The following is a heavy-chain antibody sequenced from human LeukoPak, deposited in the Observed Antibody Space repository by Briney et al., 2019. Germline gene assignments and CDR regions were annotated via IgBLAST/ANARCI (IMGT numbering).Heavy chain of an antibody. Sequence: SETLSLTCAVYGGSFSGYYWSWIRQPPGKGLEWIGEINHSGSTNYNPSLKSRVTISVDTSKNQFSLKLSSVTAADTAVYYCARHLYEQQLVLSAFDIWGQGTMVTVSS. CDR3: ARHLYEQQLVLSAFDI. J-gene: IGHJ3*02. CDR1: GGSFSGYY. D-gene: IGHD6-13*01. V-gene: IGHV4-34*01. CDR2: INHSGST.